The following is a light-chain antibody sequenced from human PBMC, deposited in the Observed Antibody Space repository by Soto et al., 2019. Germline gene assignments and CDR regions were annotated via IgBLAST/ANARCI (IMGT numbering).Light chain of an antibody. V-gene: IGKV3-20*01. CDR1: QSVSSNS. CDR3: QNSGRSPHLP. CDR2: GAY. J-gene: IGKJ4*01. Sequence: EVVLQQSPGTLPLSPAYRATIARTASQSVSSNSLAWYQQIPGQPPRLIIYGAYSRATGVPDRFTGSGSETHFTLTITRLEPEDFAVFYCQNSGRSPHLPFGGLHQVDIK.